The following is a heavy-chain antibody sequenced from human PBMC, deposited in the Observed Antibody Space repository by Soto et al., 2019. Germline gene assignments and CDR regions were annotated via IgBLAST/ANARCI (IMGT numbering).Heavy chain of an antibody. D-gene: IGHD3-10*01. CDR2: INAGDGYT. V-gene: IGHV1-3*01. J-gene: IGHJ4*02. CDR1: GYTFTKYT. Sequence: QVQLVQSGAEVKKPGTSVKISCMTSGYTFTKYTINWVRQAPGQRLEWMGWINAGDGYTTYSQTFQGRLTIARDTSAETAYMELSSLRSQDTHGYDCAENRCYGSGTYNYCDYRGQGTLVTVSS. CDR3: AENRCYGSGTYNYCDY.